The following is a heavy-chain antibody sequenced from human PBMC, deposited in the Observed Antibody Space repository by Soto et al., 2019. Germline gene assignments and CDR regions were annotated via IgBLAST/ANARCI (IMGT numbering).Heavy chain of an antibody. V-gene: IGHV1-18*01. CDR2: ISAYNGNT. CDR3: ARALTEFDF. J-gene: IGHJ4*02. CDR1: GYTFTNFG. Sequence: ASVKVSCKASGYTFTNFGISWVRQAPGQGLEWMGWISAYNGNTNYAQNFQGRVTMTTDTSTSTVYMELSGLRFDDTAVYFCARALTEFDFWGPGTRVTVSS.